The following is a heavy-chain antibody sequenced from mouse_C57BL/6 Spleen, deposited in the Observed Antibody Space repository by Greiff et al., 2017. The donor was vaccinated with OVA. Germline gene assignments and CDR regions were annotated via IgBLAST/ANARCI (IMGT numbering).Heavy chain of an antibody. Sequence: EVQLQQSGPELVKPGASVKISCKASGYSFTGYYMNWVRQSPEKSLEWIGEINPSTGGTTYNQKFKAKATLTVDKSSSTAYMQLKSLTSEDSAVYYCARNRDYGSSLDYWGQGTTLTVSS. D-gene: IGHD1-1*01. J-gene: IGHJ2*01. V-gene: IGHV1-42*01. CDR2: INPSTGGT. CDR3: ARNRDYGSSLDY. CDR1: GYSFTGYY.